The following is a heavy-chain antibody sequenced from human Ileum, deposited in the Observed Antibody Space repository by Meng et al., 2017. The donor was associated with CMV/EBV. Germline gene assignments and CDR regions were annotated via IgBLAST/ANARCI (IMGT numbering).Heavy chain of an antibody. Sequence: QAPGPEWLHLPSTLSPPCTVSGHSVKSYYWTWIRQPPGKGLEWIGNIYSGSTTYHPSLNSRVLISVDTANNQFFLKLSSVTAADTAVYYCARGSGGVTTTGSFDSWGQGTLVTVSS. CDR2: IYSGST. D-gene: IGHD4-17*01. J-gene: IGHJ4*02. V-gene: IGHV4-59*02. CDR1: GHSVKSYY. CDR3: ARGSGGVTTTGSFDS.